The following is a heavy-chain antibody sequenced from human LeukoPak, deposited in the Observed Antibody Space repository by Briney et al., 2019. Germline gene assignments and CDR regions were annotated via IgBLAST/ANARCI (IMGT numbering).Heavy chain of an antibody. Sequence: GGSLRLSCAASGFTFSSYWMHWVRQAPGKGLVWVSRINSDGSSTTYADSVKGRFTLSRDNSRNTLYLQMNSLRAEDTAVYYCAGDWDGFDPWGQGTLVTVSS. J-gene: IGHJ5*02. V-gene: IGHV3-74*01. CDR1: GFTFSSYW. D-gene: IGHD2-21*01. CDR2: INSDGSST. CDR3: AGDWDGFDP.